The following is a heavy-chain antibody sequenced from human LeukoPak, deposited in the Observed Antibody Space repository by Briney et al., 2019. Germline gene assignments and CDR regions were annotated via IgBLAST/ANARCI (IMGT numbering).Heavy chain of an antibody. V-gene: IGHV3-53*01. CDR3: ARGGGIAADWFDP. Sequence: TGGSLRLSCAASGLTFRSNYMSWVRQAPGKGLEWGSVIYSGGSTYYADSVKGRFTISRDNSTNTLYLQMNSLRAEDTAVYYCARGGGIAADWFDPWGQGTLVTVSS. J-gene: IGHJ5*02. CDR2: IYSGGST. CDR1: GLTFRSNY. D-gene: IGHD6-13*01.